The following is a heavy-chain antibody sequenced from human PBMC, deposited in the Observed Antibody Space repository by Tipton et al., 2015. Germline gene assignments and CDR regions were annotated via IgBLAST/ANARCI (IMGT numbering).Heavy chain of an antibody. V-gene: IGHV4-34*08. J-gene: IGHJ4*02. CDR1: GGTLRDYQ. Sequence: TLSLTCAVYGGTLRDYQLSWIRQPPGKGLEWIGEVNHRGSTNYNPSLKSRVTISIDTSKNQFSLRLSSVTAADTAVYYCAARGYSAYEGSDYWGQGTLVIVSS. CDR2: VNHRGST. CDR3: AARGYSAYEGSDY. D-gene: IGHD5-12*01.